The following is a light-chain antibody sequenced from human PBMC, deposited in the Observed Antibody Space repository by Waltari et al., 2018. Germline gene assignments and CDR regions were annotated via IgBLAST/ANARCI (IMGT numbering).Light chain of an antibody. J-gene: IGLJ3*02. CDR1: SSAFAVFNY. CDR2: DVS. CDR3: SSYTSTWV. Sequence: QSALTQSASVSGSPGQSITISCTATSSAFAVFNYVSWYQQHPGKAPQLMIYDVSKRPSGVSNRFSGSKSGNTASLTSSGLQAEDEADYYCSSYTSTWVFGGGTKLTVL. V-gene: IGLV2-14*01.